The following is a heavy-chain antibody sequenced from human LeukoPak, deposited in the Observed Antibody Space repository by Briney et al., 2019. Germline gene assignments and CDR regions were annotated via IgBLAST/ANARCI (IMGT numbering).Heavy chain of an antibody. CDR2: ISWNSGSI. Sequence: GGSLRLSCAASGFTFDDYAMHWVRQAPGKGLEWVSGISWNSGSIGYADSVKGRFTISRDNAKNSLYLQMNSLRAEDTALYYCAKGLWFGELNYGTDVWGQGTTVTVSS. CDR3: AKGLWFGELNYGTDV. D-gene: IGHD3-10*01. V-gene: IGHV3-9*01. CDR1: GFTFDDYA. J-gene: IGHJ6*02.